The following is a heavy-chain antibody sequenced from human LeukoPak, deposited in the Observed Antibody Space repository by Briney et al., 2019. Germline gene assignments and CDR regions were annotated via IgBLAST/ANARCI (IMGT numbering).Heavy chain of an antibody. V-gene: IGHV4-4*07. CDR3: ARVGGWFDAFDI. Sequence: PSETLSLTCTVSGDSISNHYRSWIRQPAGKGLEWIGRIYASGSTNYNPSLKSRVTMSVELAKNHFSLALNAVTAADTAVYYCARVGGWFDAFDIWGQGTMVTVSS. CDR1: GDSISNHY. D-gene: IGHD6-19*01. J-gene: IGHJ3*02. CDR2: IYASGST.